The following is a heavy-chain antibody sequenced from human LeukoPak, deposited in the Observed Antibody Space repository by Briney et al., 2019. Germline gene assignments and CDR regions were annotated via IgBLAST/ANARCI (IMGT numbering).Heavy chain of an antibody. V-gene: IGHV4-39*07. J-gene: IGHJ6*03. Sequence: SETLSLTCTVSGGSISNSDYYWSWIRQPPGKGLEWIGEINHSGSTNYNPSLKSRVTISVDTSKNQFSLKLSSVTAADTAVYYCARSFYVWKSYYYYMDVWGKGTTVTVSS. CDR3: ARSFYVWKSYYYYMDV. D-gene: IGHD2-8*01. CDR2: INHSGST. CDR1: GGSISNSDYY.